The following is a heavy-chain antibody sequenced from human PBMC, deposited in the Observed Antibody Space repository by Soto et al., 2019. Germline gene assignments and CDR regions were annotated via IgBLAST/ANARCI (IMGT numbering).Heavy chain of an antibody. CDR1: GGTFSSYA. V-gene: IGHV1-69*12. J-gene: IGHJ6*02. CDR3: ARAPSFGVGTYYYGMYV. D-gene: IGHD3-3*01. Sequence: QVQLVQSGAEVKKPGSSVKVSCTASGGTFSSYAISWVRQAPGQGLEWMGGIIPIFGTANYAQKFQGRVTITADESTSTAYMELSSLRSEDTAVYYWARAPSFGVGTYYYGMYVWGQGTTVTVSS. CDR2: IIPIFGTA.